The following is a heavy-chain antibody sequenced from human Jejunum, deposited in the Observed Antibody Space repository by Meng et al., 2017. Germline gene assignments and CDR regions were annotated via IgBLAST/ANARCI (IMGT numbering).Heavy chain of an antibody. CDR3: ARVILYSGSYYFDF. Sequence: VQLEESGSGLVRPSETLSLTCTVSGDSVSSDDYYWSWIRQPPGQGLEWIGYVYYSGHTDYNPSLKRRVTISIDKSTNQFSLRLSSVTAADTAVYYCARVILYSGSYYFDFWGQGTLVTVSS. CDR1: GDSVSSDDYY. V-gene: IGHV4-61*08. J-gene: IGHJ4*02. CDR2: VYYSGHT. D-gene: IGHD1-26*01.